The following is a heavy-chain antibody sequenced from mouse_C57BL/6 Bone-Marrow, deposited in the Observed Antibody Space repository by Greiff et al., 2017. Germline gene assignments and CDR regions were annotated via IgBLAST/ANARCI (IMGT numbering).Heavy chain of an antibody. CDR2: IHPNSGST. Sequence: QVQLQQPGAELVKPGASVKLSCKASGYTFTSYWMHWVKQRPGQGLEWIGMIHPNSGSTNYNEKFKSKATLTVDKSSSTAYMQLSSLTSEDAAVYYLARFLYYYGSSFYWYFDVWGTGTTVTVSS. CDR1: GYTFTSYW. J-gene: IGHJ1*03. V-gene: IGHV1-64*01. CDR3: ARFLYYYGSSFYWYFDV. D-gene: IGHD1-1*01.